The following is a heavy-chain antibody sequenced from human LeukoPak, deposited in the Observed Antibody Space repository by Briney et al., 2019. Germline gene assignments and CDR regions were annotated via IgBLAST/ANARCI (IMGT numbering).Heavy chain of an antibody. D-gene: IGHD3-22*01. Sequence: SETLSLTCTVSGGSISSHYWSWIRQPPGKGLEWIGYIYYSGSTNYNPSLKSRVTISVDTSKNQFSLKLSSVTAADTAVYYCAGGVDYYDSSGYLHYYYYMDVWGKGTTVTVSS. J-gene: IGHJ6*03. CDR2: IYYSGST. CDR1: GGSISSHY. CDR3: AGGVDYYDSSGYLHYYYYMDV. V-gene: IGHV4-59*11.